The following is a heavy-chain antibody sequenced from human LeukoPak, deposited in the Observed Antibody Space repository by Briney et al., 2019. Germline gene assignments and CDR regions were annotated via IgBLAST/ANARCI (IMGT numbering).Heavy chain of an antibody. J-gene: IGHJ5*02. V-gene: IGHV1-18*01. CDR2: ISAYNGNT. Sequence: ASVKDSCKASGYTFTSYGISWVRQAPGQGLEWMGWISAYNGNTNYAQKLQGRVTMTTDTSTSTAYMELRSLRSDDTAVYYCARPTSYYYDSSGSFDPWGQGTLVTVSS. CDR1: GYTFTSYG. CDR3: ARPTSYYYDSSGSFDP. D-gene: IGHD3-22*01.